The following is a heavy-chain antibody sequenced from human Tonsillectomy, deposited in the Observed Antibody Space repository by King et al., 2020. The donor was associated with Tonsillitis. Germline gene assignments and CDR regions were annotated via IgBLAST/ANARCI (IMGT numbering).Heavy chain of an antibody. D-gene: IGHD3-3*01. Sequence: VQLVESGGGFVQPGGSLRLSCAASGFTFYNYWMSWVRQAPGKGLEWVANIDQDGSEKFYVDSVKGRFTISRDNAKNSLYLQMNSLRAEDTAVYFCTTFWSGYFDYWGQGTLVTVSS. J-gene: IGHJ4*02. V-gene: IGHV3-7*01. CDR1: GFTFYNYW. CDR3: TTFWSGYFDY. CDR2: IDQDGSEK.